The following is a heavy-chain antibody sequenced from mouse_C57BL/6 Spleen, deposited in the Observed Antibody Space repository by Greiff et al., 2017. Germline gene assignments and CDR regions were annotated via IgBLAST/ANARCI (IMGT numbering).Heavy chain of an antibody. CDR3: AILDGYYVGAMDY. CDR2: ISSGGSYT. Sequence: VQVVESGGDLVKPGGSLKLSCAASGFTFSSYGMSWVRQTPDKRLEWVATISSGGSYTYYPDSVKGRFTIARENAKNTLYLQMSSLKSEDTAMYYCAILDGYYVGAMDYWGQGTSVTVSS. D-gene: IGHD2-3*01. J-gene: IGHJ4*01. V-gene: IGHV5-6*01. CDR1: GFTFSSYG.